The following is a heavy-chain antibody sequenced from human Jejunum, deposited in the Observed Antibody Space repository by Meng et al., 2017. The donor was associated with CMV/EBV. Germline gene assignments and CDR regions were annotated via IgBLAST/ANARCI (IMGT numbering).Heavy chain of an antibody. CDR2: IKQDGSEK. CDR1: GFTFSNYW. Sequence: SGFTFSNYWMSWDRKTPGKGLGWGANIKQDGSEKYYVDSVKGRFTVSRDNAKNSLYLQKNSLRAEDTAVYYCATDWGDTKSRFDYWGQGSLVTVSS. V-gene: IGHV3-7*01. CDR3: ATDWGDTKSRFDY. D-gene: IGHD3-16*01. J-gene: IGHJ4*02.